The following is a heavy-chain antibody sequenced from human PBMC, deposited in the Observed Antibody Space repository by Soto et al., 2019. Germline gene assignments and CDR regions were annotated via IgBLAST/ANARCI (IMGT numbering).Heavy chain of an antibody. CDR2: ISGSGGST. CDR3: AKDPQVYLDYDFWSGYFCFGLVDP. J-gene: IGHJ5*02. Sequence: GSLRISCAASRFTVISYAMTCVRQAPGKGLEWVSAISGSGGSTYYADSVKGRFTISRDNSKNTLYLQMNSLRAEDRAVYYCAKDPQVYLDYDFWSGYFCFGLVDPWGQGTLVTV. V-gene: IGHV3-23*01. CDR1: RFTVISYA. D-gene: IGHD3-3*01.